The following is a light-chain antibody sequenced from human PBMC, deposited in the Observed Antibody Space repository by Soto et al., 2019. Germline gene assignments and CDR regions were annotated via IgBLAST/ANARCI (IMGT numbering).Light chain of an antibody. V-gene: IGLV1-40*01. CDR2: GNS. Sequence: QPVLTQPPSVSGAPGKRVTISCTGSSSNIGAGYDVHWYQQLPGTAPKLLIYGNSNRPSGVPDRFSGSKSGTAASLAITGLQAEDEAYYYCQSYVSSLSGYVFVTGTKLTVL. CDR3: QSYVSSLSGYV. CDR1: SSNIGAGYD. J-gene: IGLJ1*01.